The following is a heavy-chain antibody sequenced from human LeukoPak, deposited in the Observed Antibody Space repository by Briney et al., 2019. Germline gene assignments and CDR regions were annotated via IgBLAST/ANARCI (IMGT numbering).Heavy chain of an antibody. J-gene: IGHJ5*02. CDR3: ARHEGDFYGDYELNWFDP. CDR2: IYYSGST. Sequence: SETLSLTCTVSGGSISSSSYYWGWIRQPPGKGLEWIGSIYYSGSTYYNPSLKSRATISVDTSKNQFSLKLSSVTAADTAVYYCARHEGDFYGDYELNWFDPWGQGTLVTVSS. CDR1: GGSISSSSYY. V-gene: IGHV4-39*01. D-gene: IGHD4-17*01.